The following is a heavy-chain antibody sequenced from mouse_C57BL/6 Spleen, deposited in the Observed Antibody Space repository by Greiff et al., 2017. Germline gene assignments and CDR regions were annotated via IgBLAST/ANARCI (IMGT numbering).Heavy chain of an antibody. CDR3: TTGALEHYSMDY. D-gene: IGHD1-1*01. Sequence: EVQLMESGAELVKPGASVKLSCTASGFNIKDYYMHWVKQRPEQGLEWIGRIDPEDGDTKYAPKFQGKATITADTSSNTAYLQLSSLTSEDTAVDYCTTGALEHYSMDYWGQGTSLTVSS. CDR2: IDPEDGDT. J-gene: IGHJ4*01. V-gene: IGHV14-1*01. CDR1: GFNIKDYY.